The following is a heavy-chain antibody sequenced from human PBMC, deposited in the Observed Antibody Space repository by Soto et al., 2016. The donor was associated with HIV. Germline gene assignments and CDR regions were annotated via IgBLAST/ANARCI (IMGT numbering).Heavy chain of an antibody. Sequence: EVQLLESGGGLVQPGGSLRLSCAASGFSFRNYAMSWVRLAPGKGLEWVAIISGSDGTIYYADSVKGRFTISRDNSKNTLFLQMNNLRAEDTAVYYCAKGYFGSGSFENWFDPWGQGTLLTVSS. CDR2: ISGSDGTI. CDR3: AKGYFGSGSFENWFDP. D-gene: IGHD3-10*01. J-gene: IGHJ5*02. CDR1: GFSFRNYA. V-gene: IGHV3-23*01.